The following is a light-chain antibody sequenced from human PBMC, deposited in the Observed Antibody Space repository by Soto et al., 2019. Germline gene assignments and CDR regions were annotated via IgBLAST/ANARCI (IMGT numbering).Light chain of an antibody. CDR3: QQYNNWPLT. CDR1: QSVSSN. Sequence: ELGLTQYPANRAVSGGGGAIGACRASQSVSSNLAWYQQKPGQAPRLPIYGASTRATGIPARFSGSGSGTEFTLTIRCLQSEDFAVYNCQQYNNWPLTFGGGTKVDIK. CDR2: GAS. V-gene: IGKV3-15*01. J-gene: IGKJ4*01.